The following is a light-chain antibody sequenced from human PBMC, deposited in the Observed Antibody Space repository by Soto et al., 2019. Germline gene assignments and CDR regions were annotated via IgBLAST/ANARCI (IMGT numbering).Light chain of an antibody. CDR2: DVN. Sequence: QSALTQPRSVSGSPGQSVTISCTGSNSDVGSYDFVSWFQQYPGTAPKLMIYDVNKRPSGVPDRFSGSKSGNTASLTISGLQAEDEAGYYCCSSAGTNTVLFGGGTQLTVL. CDR3: CSSAGTNTVL. V-gene: IGLV2-11*01. CDR1: NSDVGSYDF. J-gene: IGLJ2*01.